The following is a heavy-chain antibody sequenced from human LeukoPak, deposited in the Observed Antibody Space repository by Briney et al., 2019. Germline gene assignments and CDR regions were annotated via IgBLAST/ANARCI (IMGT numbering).Heavy chain of an antibody. CDR3: ATHGSAHYYMDV. J-gene: IGHJ6*03. CDR2: IDSGGST. D-gene: IGHD2-2*03. Sequence: GGSLRHSCAAPGFTVRSNYMSSVRQAPGKGLEWVSVIDSGGSTYYADYVKGRVNISRDNSKNTLHLQMNSLRAEDTAVYYCATHGSAHYYMDVWGKGTTVTISS. V-gene: IGHV3-53*01. CDR1: GFTVRSNY.